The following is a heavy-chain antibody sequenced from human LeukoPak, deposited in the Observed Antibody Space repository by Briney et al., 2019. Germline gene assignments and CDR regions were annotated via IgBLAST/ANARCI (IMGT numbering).Heavy chain of an antibody. CDR2: IRSKAYGGTT. V-gene: IGHV3-49*03. D-gene: IGHD2-21*02. CDR3: TSDILVVTAIRSHLDY. Sequence: RSGGSLRLSCTASGFTFGDYAMSWFRQAPGKGLEWVGFIRSKAYGGTTEYAASVKGRFTISRDDSKSIAYLQMNSLKTEDTAVYYCTSDILVVTAIRSHLDYWGQGTLVTVSS. CDR1: GFTFGDYA. J-gene: IGHJ4*02.